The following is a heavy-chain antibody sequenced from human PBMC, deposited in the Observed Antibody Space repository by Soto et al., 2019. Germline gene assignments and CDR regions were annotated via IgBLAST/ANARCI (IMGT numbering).Heavy chain of an antibody. CDR3: ARVAQWWYAFDI. CDR2: INPSGGST. D-gene: IGHD2-15*01. J-gene: IGHJ3*02. Sequence: GASVKVSCKASGYTFTSYYMHWVRQAPGQGLEWKGKINPSGGSTSYAQKFQGRVTMTRDTSTSTVYMELSSLKSEDTAAYYCARVAQWWYAFDIWGQGTMVTVSS. CDR1: GYTFTSYY. V-gene: IGHV1-46*01.